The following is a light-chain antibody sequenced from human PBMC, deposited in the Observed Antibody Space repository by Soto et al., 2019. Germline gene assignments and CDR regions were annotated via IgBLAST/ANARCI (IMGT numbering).Light chain of an antibody. V-gene: IGLV2-11*01. CDR1: SGAVGDYNY. Sequence: QSALAQPRSVSGSPGQSVTISCTGTSGAVGDYNYVSWFQQYPGKAPTLLIYEVRRRPSGVPDRFSGSKSANTAYLTISGLQAEDEADYYCCSYAGSSLYASLYVVGTGTKLTVL. CDR2: EVR. J-gene: IGLJ1*01. CDR3: CSYAGSSLYASLYV.